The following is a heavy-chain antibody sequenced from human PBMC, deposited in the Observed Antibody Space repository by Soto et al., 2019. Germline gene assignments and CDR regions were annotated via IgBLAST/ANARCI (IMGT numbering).Heavy chain of an antibody. CDR2: ISSSSSTI. CDR3: ARGTSGYGMFPFDY. J-gene: IGHJ4*02. D-gene: IGHD5-12*01. Sequence: GGSLRLSCAASGFTFSSYSMNWVRQAPGKGLEWVSYISSSSSTIYYADSVKGRFTISRDNAKNSLYLQMNSLRAEDTAVYYCARGTSGYGMFPFDYWGQGTLVTVSS. CDR1: GFTFSSYS. V-gene: IGHV3-48*01.